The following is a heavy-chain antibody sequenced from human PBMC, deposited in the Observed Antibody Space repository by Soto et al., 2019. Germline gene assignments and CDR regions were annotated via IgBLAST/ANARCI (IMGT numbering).Heavy chain of an antibody. Sequence: ISITASGFSCGGYTMAWVRQAPGGGLEWVSFIRSKAYGGTTEYAASVKGRFTISRDDSKSIAYLQMNRLQSEDTAVYHGAIDVLSSYYGDSYGRDACG. V-gene: IGHV3-49*04. CDR1: GFSCGGYT. CDR2: IRSKAYGGTT. CDR3: AIDVLSSYYGDSYGRDA. J-gene: IGHJ6*02. D-gene: IGHD4-17*01.